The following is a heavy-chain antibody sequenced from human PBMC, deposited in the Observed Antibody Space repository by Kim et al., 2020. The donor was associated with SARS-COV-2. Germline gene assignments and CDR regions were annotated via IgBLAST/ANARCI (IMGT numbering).Heavy chain of an antibody. CDR1: GDTFNNYA. D-gene: IGHD4-17*01. J-gene: IGHJ5*01. Sequence: SVKVSCKASGDTFNNYAISWIRQAPGQGLDWMGTFIPVFGTADYAQKFQGRVTITADESASTAYMEVTSLRSEDAAMYYCARAVSLTTVTRGVHWFDSWGQGTLVTVSS. CDR2: FIPVFGTA. CDR3: ARAVSLTTVTRGVHWFDS. V-gene: IGHV1-69*13.